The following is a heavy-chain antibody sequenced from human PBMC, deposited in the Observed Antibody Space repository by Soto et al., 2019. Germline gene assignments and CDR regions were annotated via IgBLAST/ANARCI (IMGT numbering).Heavy chain of an antibody. Sequence: QEHLVESGGGVVQPGRSLRLSCAASGFIFSNYGIHWVRQAPGKGLEWVAFIWYDGSRKYYADSVKGRFTISRDNSKNTLYLEMNSLGAEDTGLYYCARDVNWGSWDVDLWGRGALVAVSS. CDR1: GFIFSNYG. D-gene: IGHD7-27*01. CDR3: ARDVNWGSWDVDL. J-gene: IGHJ2*01. CDR2: IWYDGSRK. V-gene: IGHV3-33*01.